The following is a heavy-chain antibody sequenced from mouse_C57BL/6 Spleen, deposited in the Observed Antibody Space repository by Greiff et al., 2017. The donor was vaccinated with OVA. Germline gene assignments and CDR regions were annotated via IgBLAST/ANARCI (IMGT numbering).Heavy chain of an antibody. D-gene: IGHD1-1*01. CDR2: INPGSGGT. CDR1: GYAFTNYL. CDR3: ARSVDYYGGYFEV. J-gene: IGHJ1*03. V-gene: IGHV1-54*01. Sequence: QVQLQQSGAELVRPGTSVKVSCKASGYAFTNYLIEWVKQRPGQGLEWIGVINPGSGGTNYNEKFKGKATLTADKSSSTAYMQLSSLTSEDSAVYVCARSVDYYGGYFEVWGTGTTVTVSS.